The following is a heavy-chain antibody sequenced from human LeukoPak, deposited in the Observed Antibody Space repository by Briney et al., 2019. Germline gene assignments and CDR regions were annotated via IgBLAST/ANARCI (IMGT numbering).Heavy chain of an antibody. CDR2: ISVYHGDT. D-gene: IGHD1-26*01. Sequence: ASVKVSCKTSGYTFASHGINWVRQAPGQGLEWMGWISVYHGDTNYTQKLQGRVTMTTDTSTSTACMELSSLRSEDTAVYYCARGLVGATSKDYWGQGTLVTVSS. CDR3: ARGLVGATSKDY. V-gene: IGHV1-18*01. J-gene: IGHJ4*02. CDR1: GYTFASHG.